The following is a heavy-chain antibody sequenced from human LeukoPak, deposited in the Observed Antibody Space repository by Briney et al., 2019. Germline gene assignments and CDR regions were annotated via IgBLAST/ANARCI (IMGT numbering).Heavy chain of an antibody. CDR2: IHYNGHT. CDR1: GGSISSDY. CDR3: ARDSSEFRSLIPH. J-gene: IGHJ1*01. D-gene: IGHD2-21*01. V-gene: IGHV4-59*01. Sequence: SETLSLTCSVAGGSISSDYWAWIRQIPGKGLEWIAYIHYNGHTSYNPSLKSRVTISIDASKNQFSLKLSSVTAADTAVYYCARDSSEFRSLIPHWGQGTLVTVSS.